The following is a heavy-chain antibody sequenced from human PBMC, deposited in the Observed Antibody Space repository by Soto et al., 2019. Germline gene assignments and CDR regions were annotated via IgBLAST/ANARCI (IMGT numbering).Heavy chain of an antibody. CDR2: ISGSGGGT. Sequence: PGGSLRLSCAATGVTFSNYARRWVRQAPGKGLEWVSAISGSGGGTYYPDSVKGRFTISRDNSKNTLYLQMNSLRAEDTAVYYCARERVHGDYGGYYYYGMDVWGQGTTVTVSS. CDR1: GVTFSNYA. V-gene: IGHV3-23*01. J-gene: IGHJ6*02. CDR3: ARERVHGDYGGYYYYGMDV. D-gene: IGHD4-17*01.